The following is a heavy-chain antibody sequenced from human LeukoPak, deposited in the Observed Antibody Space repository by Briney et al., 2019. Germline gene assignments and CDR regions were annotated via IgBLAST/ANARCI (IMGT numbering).Heavy chain of an antibody. J-gene: IGHJ4*02. Sequence: SETLSLTCTVSGGSISSYYWSWIRQPPGKGLEWIGHIYYSGSTNYNPSLKSRVTISVDTSKNQFSLKLSSVTAADTAVYYCARGTAMVKTHPFDYWGQGTLVTVSS. V-gene: IGHV4-59*01. CDR3: ARGTAMVKTHPFDY. CDR2: IYYSGST. CDR1: GGSISSYY. D-gene: IGHD5-18*01.